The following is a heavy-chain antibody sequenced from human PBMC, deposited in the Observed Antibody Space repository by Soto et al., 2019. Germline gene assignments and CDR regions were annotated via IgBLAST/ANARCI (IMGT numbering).Heavy chain of an antibody. Sequence: EEQLVESGGGLVKPGWSLRLSCAASGFTFSTSIMNWVRQAPGTGLEWVSSITSSSSNMFYADSVKGRFTISRDNARNSLYLEMNSLRSEITAIYYCTTALGRVPTITWGQGTLVTVSS. CDR1: GFTFSTSI. V-gene: IGHV3-21*06. J-gene: IGHJ4*02. CDR2: ITSSSSNM. D-gene: IGHD5-12*01. CDR3: TTALGRVPTIT.